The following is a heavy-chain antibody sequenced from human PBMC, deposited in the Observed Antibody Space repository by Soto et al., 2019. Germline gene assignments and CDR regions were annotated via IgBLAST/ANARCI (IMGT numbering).Heavy chain of an antibody. CDR2: INSDGSST. CDR1: GFTFSSYC. V-gene: IGHV3-74*01. CDR3: ARRGAVAGLHY. Sequence: EVQLVESGGGLVQPGGSLRVSCAASGFTFSSYCMHWVRQAPGKGLVWVSRINSDGSSTSYADSVKGRFTIYRDNAKNTLYLQMNSLRAEDTAIYYCARRGAVAGLHYWGQGTLVTVSS. J-gene: IGHJ4*02. D-gene: IGHD6-19*01.